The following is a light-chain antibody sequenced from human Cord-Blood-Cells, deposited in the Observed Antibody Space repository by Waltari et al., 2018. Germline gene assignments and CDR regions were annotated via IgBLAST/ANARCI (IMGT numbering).Light chain of an antibody. Sequence: QSALTQPASVSGSPGQSITISCTGTSSDVGSYNLVSWYQQHPGKAPKLMIDEGSKRPSGVSNLFSGSKSGNTASLTISGLQAEDEADYYCSSYAGSSTWVFGGGTKLTVL. CDR3: SSYAGSSTWV. CDR2: EGS. J-gene: IGLJ3*02. CDR1: SSDVGSYNL. V-gene: IGLV2-23*01.